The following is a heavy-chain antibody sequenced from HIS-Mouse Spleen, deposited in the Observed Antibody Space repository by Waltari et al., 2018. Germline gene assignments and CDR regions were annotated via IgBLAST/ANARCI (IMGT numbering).Heavy chain of an antibody. J-gene: IGHJ3*02. CDR2: IYYSGST. V-gene: IGHV4-31*03. CDR1: GGSISSGGYY. Sequence: QVQLQESGPGLVKPSQTLSLTCTVSGGSISSGGYYWSWIRQHPGKGPEWIGYIYYSGSTYYNPSLKSRVTISVDTSKNQFSLKLSSVTAADTAVYYCARGGLYYYDSSGYYYVFDAFDIWGQGTMVTVSS. D-gene: IGHD3-22*01. CDR3: ARGGLYYYDSSGYYYVFDAFDI.